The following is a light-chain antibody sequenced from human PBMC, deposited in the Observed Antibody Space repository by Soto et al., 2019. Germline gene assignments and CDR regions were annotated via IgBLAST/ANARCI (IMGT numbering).Light chain of an antibody. CDR1: SSNIGSKT. CDR3: AAWDDSLNGVV. CDR2: SNN. Sequence: QSVLTQPPSASGTPGQRVTFSCSGSSSNIGSKTVNWYQQLPGTAPKLLIYSNNQRPSGVPARFSGSKSGTSASLAISGLQSEDEADYYCAAWDDSLNGVVFGGGTKLTVL. J-gene: IGLJ3*02. V-gene: IGLV1-44*01.